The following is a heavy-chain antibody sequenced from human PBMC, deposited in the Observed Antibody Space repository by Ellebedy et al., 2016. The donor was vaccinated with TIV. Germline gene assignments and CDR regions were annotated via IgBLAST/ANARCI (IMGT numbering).Heavy chain of an antibody. CDR2: IWYDGSNK. J-gene: IGHJ6*02. D-gene: IGHD3-3*01. CDR3: ARGDFWSGYFHNYYYYGMDV. Sequence: PGGSLRLSCAASGFTFSSYGMHWVRQAPGKGLEWVAVIWYDGSNKYYADSVKGRFTISRDNSKNTLYLQMNSLRAEDTAVYYCARGDFWSGYFHNYYYYGMDVWGQGTTVTVSS. V-gene: IGHV3-33*01. CDR1: GFTFSSYG.